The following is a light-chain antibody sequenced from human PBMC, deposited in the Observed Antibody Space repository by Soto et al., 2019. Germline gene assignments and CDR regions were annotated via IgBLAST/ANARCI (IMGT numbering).Light chain of an antibody. J-gene: IGLJ3*02. CDR1: SSDVGTYDY. V-gene: IGLV2-8*01. CDR2: EVT. Sequence: QSALTQPPSASGSPGQSVTISCTGTSSDVGTYDYVSWYQQHPGKAPKLMIYEVTKRPSGVPDRFSGSKSGNTASLTVAGLLAEDEADYYCSSFTSSSTWVFGGGTKLTVL. CDR3: SSFTSSSTWV.